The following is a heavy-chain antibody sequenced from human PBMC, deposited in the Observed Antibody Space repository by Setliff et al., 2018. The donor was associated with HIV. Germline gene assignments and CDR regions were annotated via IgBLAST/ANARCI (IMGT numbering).Heavy chain of an antibody. CDR3: AKTIGRYFDIFDN. J-gene: IGHJ4*02. CDR1: GGSLSISNYC. CDR2: IYYSGNT. V-gene: IGHV4-39*01. D-gene: IGHD3-9*01. Sequence: SETLSLTCTVSGGSLSISNYCWGWIRQPPGKGLEWIGNIYYSGNTYYNPSLKSRVTISVDTSKNQFSLKLNSVTAADTAVYYCAKTIGRYFDIFDNWGQGTLVTVSS.